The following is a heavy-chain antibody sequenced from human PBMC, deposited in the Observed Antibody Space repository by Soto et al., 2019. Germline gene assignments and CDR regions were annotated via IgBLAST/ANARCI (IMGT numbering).Heavy chain of an antibody. J-gene: IGHJ4*02. V-gene: IGHV3-23*01. CDR3: AKGQYGDYYFDY. CDR1: GFTFSSYA. Sequence: EVQLLESGGGLVQPGGSLRLSCAASGFTFSSYAMSWVRQAPGKGLEWVSAISGSGGSTYYADSVKGRFTISRDNSKNTLYLQMTSLRAEDTAVYYCAKGQYGDYYFDYWGQGTLVTVSS. CDR2: ISGSGGST. D-gene: IGHD4-17*01.